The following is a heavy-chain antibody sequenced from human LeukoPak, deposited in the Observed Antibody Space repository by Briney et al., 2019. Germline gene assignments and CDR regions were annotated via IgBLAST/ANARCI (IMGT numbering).Heavy chain of an antibody. D-gene: IGHD4-17*01. V-gene: IGHV3-23*01. J-gene: IGHJ3*02. Sequence: GGSLRLSCAPSGPTFGSYAMNWVRQAPGKGLGWVSTISGSGGRTYYADSVKGRFTISRDNSKNALYMQMNSLRVEDTAVYYCARDRDDYGDRDAFDMWGQGTMVTVSS. CDR1: GPTFGSYA. CDR2: ISGSGGRT. CDR3: ARDRDDYGDRDAFDM.